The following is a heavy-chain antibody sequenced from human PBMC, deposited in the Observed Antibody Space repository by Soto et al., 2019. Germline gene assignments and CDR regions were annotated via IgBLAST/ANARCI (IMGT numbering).Heavy chain of an antibody. CDR1: GYSFTDYH. Sequence: ASVKVSCKASGYSFTDYHIHWVRQAPGQGLEWLGRINPKSGGTSTAQKFQGWVTMTTDTSISTASMELTRLTSDDTAIYYCARGDSTDCSNGVCSFFYNHDMDVWGQGTTVTVS. V-gene: IGHV1-2*04. J-gene: IGHJ6*02. CDR2: INPKSGGT. D-gene: IGHD2-8*01. CDR3: ARGDSTDCSNGVCSFFYNHDMDV.